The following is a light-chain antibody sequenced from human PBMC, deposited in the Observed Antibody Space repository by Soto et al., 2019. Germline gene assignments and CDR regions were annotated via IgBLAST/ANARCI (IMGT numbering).Light chain of an antibody. V-gene: IGLV1-40*01. CDR1: SDNIGAAYN. CDR3: GSFTGGITPYV. Sequence: QSVLTQPHSVSGAPGQRVTISCTGSSDNIGAAYNVDWYQQLTGTAPKLLIYGNNNRPQGVPARFSGSNSGTSASLAIAGLQSDDEADYHCGSFTGGITPYVFGTGTKVTV. CDR2: GNN. J-gene: IGLJ1*01.